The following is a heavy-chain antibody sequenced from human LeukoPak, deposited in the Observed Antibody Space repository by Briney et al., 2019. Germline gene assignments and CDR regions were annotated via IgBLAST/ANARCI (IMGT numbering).Heavy chain of an antibody. CDR2: ISGSGDST. V-gene: IGHV3-23*01. D-gene: IGHD1-26*01. CDR1: GFTFSSYS. J-gene: IGHJ3*02. Sequence: QSGGSLRLSCVVSGFTFSSYSMNWVRQAPGKGLEWVSGISGSGDSTKYADSVKGRFTISRDNSKNTLYLQMNSLRAEDTAVYYCAKGRWELLTDAFDIWGQGTMVTVSS. CDR3: AKGRWELLTDAFDI.